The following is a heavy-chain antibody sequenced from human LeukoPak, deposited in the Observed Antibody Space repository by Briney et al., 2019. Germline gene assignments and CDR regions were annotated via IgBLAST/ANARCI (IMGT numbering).Heavy chain of an antibody. Sequence: GGSLRLSCAASGFTFSSYGMHWVRQAPGKGLEWVAVISYDGSNKYYADSVKGRFTISRDNSKNTLYLQMNSLRAEDTAVYYCARFSEAAAGDLFDYWGQGTLVTVSS. CDR3: ARFSEAAAGDLFDY. J-gene: IGHJ4*02. D-gene: IGHD6-13*01. CDR1: GFTFSSYG. V-gene: IGHV3-30*03. CDR2: ISYDGSNK.